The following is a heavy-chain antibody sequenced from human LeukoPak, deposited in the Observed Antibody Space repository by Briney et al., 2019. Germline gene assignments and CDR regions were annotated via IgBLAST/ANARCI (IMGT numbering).Heavy chain of an antibody. V-gene: IGHV4-39*07. J-gene: IGHJ4*02. CDR2: IYYSELT. CDR1: GGSISSSRYY. CDR3: ARVYRLADPSRGYFDF. Sequence: WETLSLTCTVSGGSISSSRYYWAWIRQPPGKGLEWIGSIYYSELTYYNPSLESRVSMLLDTSKSQFSLRLISVTAADTAVYYCARVYRLADPSRGYFDFWGPGTLLTVSS. D-gene: IGHD3-9*01.